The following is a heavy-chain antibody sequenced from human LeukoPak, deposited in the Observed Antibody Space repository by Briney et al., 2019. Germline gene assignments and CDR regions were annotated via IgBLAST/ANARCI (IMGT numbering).Heavy chain of an antibody. Sequence: ASVKVSCKASGYSFTGYFMRWVRQAPGQGLEWMGWINPNSGGTSYLQNFQGRVTMTRDTSIRTAYMDLSRLASDDMTTYQWARVIEAFWSGLYRFDYWGQGTLVTVSS. J-gene: IGHJ4*02. CDR1: GYSFTGYF. D-gene: IGHD3-3*01. CDR3: ARVIEAFWSGLYRFDY. V-gene: IGHV1-2*02. CDR2: INPNSGGT.